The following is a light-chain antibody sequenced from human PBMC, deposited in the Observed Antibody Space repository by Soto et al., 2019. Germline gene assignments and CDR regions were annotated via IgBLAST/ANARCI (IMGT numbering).Light chain of an antibody. CDR1: QSVSSSY. CDR3: LQYGISPLT. CDR2: GAS. J-gene: IGKJ4*01. Sequence: EIVLTQSPGTLSLSPGERATLSCRASQSVSSSYLAWYQQKPDQAPRLLIYGASSRATGIPDRFSGSGSGTDFTLSISRLEPEDFAVYSCLQYGISPLTFGGGTKVEIK. V-gene: IGKV3-20*01.